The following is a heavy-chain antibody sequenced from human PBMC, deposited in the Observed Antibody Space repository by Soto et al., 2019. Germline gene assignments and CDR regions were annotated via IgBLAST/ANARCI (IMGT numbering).Heavy chain of an antibody. Sequence: EVPLVESGGGLVQPGGSLRLSCAASGFTFSSYSMNWVRQAPGKGLEWVSYISSGSSTIYYADSVKGRFTISRDNAKNSLYLQMDSLRAEDTAVYYATRSAYMDVWGTGTTVTVSS. CDR2: ISSGSSTI. D-gene: IGHD2-2*01. CDR1: GFTFSSYS. CDR3: TRSAYMDV. V-gene: IGHV3-48*01. J-gene: IGHJ6*03.